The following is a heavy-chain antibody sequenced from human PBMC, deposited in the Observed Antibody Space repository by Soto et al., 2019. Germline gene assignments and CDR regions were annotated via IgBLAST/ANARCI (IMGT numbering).Heavy chain of an antibody. V-gene: IGHV4-59*01. D-gene: IGHD5-12*01. CDR3: ARVVERRDGYNVGYFDY. CDR1: GGSISSYY. Sequence: SETLSLTCTVSGGSISSYYWSWIRQPPGKGLEWIGYIYYSGSTNYNPSLKSRVTISVDTSKNQFSLKLSSVTAADTAVYYCARVVERRDGYNVGYFDYWGQGTLVTVSS. CDR2: IYYSGST. J-gene: IGHJ4*02.